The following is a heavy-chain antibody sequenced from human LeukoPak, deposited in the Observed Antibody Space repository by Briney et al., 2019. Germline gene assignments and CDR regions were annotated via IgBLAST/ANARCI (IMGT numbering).Heavy chain of an antibody. CDR1: GYTFTSYA. J-gene: IGHJ4*02. V-gene: IGHV7-4-1*02. CDR2: INTNTGNP. CDR3: AKGYCSSTSCYGGSY. D-gene: IGHD2-2*01. Sequence: ASVKVSCKASGYTFTSYAMNWVRQAPGQGLEWMGWINTNTGNPTYAQGFTGRFVFSLDTSVSTAYLQISSLKAEDTAVYYCAKGYCSSTSCYGGSYWGQGTLVTVSS.